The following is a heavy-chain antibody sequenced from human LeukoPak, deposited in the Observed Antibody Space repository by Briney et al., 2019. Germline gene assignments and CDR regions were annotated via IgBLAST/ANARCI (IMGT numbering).Heavy chain of an antibody. D-gene: IGHD1-26*01. CDR2: ISGSGGST. CDR1: GFTFSSYA. Sequence: GGSLRLSCAASGFTFSSYAMSWVRQAPGKGLEWVSAISGSGGSTYYADSVKGRFTISRDNAKNSLYLQMNSLRAEDTAVYYCARSTGSPDAFDIWGQGTMVTVSS. V-gene: IGHV3-23*01. J-gene: IGHJ3*02. CDR3: ARSTGSPDAFDI.